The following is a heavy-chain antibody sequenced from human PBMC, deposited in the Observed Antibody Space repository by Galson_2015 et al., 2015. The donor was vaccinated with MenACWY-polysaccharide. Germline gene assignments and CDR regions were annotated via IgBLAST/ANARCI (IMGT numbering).Heavy chain of an antibody. CDR1: GLRFSGSG. CDR3: AREGSRIVFHAFDF. V-gene: IGHV3-33*01. D-gene: IGHD2-2*01. Sequence: SLRLSCAASGLRFSGSGMHWVRQAPGKGLEWVAVIQYDGSSKVYADSVKGRFTISRDNSKNTLYLEMNSLRAEDTAVYYCAREGSRIVFHAFDFWGQGTMVTVSS. CDR2: IQYDGSSK. J-gene: IGHJ3*01.